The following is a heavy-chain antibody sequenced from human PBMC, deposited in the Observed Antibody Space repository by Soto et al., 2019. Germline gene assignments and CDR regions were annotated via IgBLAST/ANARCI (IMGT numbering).Heavy chain of an antibody. CDR3: ARSSITMIVVDQAFDI. J-gene: IGHJ3*02. D-gene: IGHD3-22*01. CDR1: GYTFTSYA. CDR2: INAGNGNT. Sequence: GASVKVSCKASGYTFTSYAMHWVRQAPGQRLEWMGWINAGNGNTKYSQKFQGRVTITRDTSASTAYMELSSLRSEDTAVYYCARSSITMIVVDQAFDIWGQGTMVTVSS. V-gene: IGHV1-3*01.